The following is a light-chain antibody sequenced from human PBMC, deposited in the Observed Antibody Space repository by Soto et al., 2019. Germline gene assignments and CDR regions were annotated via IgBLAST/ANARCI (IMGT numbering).Light chain of an antibody. CDR3: SSYTSSTTNV. V-gene: IGLV2-14*03. CDR2: DVS. J-gene: IGLJ1*01. CDR1: SSDVGGYNY. Sequence: QSALTQPASVSGSPGQSITISCTGTSSDVGGYNYVSWYQQHPGKAPKHLINDVSNRPSGISDRFSGSKSGNTASLTISGLQAEDEADYYCSSYTSSTTNVFGTGTKVTVL.